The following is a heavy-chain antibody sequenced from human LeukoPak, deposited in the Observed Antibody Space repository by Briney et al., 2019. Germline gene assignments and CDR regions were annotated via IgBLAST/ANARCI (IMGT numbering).Heavy chain of an antibody. CDR2: INPSGGST. Sequence: ASVKVSCKASGYTFTSYYMHWVRHAPGQGLELMGIINPSGGSTSYEQKSQGTVTMTRDTSTSTVYMELSSLRSEDTAVYYCARVRAEGTVTTYYFDYWGQGTLVTVSS. CDR1: GYTFTSYY. J-gene: IGHJ4*02. D-gene: IGHD4-17*01. V-gene: IGHV1-46*01. CDR3: ARVRAEGTVTTYYFDY.